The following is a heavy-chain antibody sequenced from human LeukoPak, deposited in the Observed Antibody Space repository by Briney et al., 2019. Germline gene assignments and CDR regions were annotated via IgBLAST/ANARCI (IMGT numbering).Heavy chain of an antibody. Sequence: SETLSLTCAVYGGSFGGYYWSWIRQPPGKGLEWIGEINHSGSTNYNPSLKSRVTISVDTSKNQFSLKLSSVTAADTAVYYCASPGEDCSSTSCYNYYYGMDVWGQGTTVTVSS. D-gene: IGHD2-2*02. CDR1: GGSFGGYY. CDR3: ASPGEDCSSTSCYNYYYGMDV. CDR2: INHSGST. V-gene: IGHV4-34*01. J-gene: IGHJ6*02.